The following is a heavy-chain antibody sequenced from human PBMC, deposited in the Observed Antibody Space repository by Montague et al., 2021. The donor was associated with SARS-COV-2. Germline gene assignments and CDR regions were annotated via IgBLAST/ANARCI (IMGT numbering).Heavy chain of an antibody. CDR3: AREFDC. Sequence: SLRLSCAASGFTFSTYWMSWVRQAPGKGLEWVANVNEDGSGEYFVDSVKGRFTISRDNTKNSLFLQMNSLRAEDTAVYYCAREFDCWGQGTLVTVSS. CDR1: GFTFSTYW. J-gene: IGHJ4*02. CDR2: VNEDGSGE. V-gene: IGHV3-7*01.